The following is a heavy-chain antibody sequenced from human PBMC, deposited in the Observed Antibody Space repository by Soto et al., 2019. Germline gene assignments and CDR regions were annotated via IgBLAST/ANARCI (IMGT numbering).Heavy chain of an antibody. J-gene: IGHJ4*02. CDR2: IYYSGST. CDR1: GGSISSYY. Sequence: PSETLSLTCTVSGGSISSYYWSWIRQPPGKGLEWIGYIYYSGSTNYNPSLKSRVTISVDTSKNQFALKLSSVTAAGTAVYYCARHARDSYYFDNWGQGTLVTVSS. CDR3: ARHARDSYYFDN. D-gene: IGHD3-10*01. V-gene: IGHV4-59*08.